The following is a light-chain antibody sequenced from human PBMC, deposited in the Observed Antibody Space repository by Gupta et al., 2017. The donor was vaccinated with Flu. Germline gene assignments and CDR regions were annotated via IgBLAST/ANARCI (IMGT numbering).Light chain of an antibody. CDR1: RFNVESNA. J-gene: IGLJ1*01. CDR2: ADF. Sequence: QSLLTQPPSLSVTPGQTVSISCSGNRFNVESNAVTWFQQRPGTAPKVVIFADFQRPSGVPDRCSGSKSGTSASLAISGLQSEDEAEYYCGAWHDHRNGYVFGTGTKVTVL. CDR3: GAWHDHRNGYV. V-gene: IGLV1-44*01.